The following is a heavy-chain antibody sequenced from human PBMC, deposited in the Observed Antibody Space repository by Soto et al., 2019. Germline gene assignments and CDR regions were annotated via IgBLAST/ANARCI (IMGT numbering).Heavy chain of an antibody. CDR2: IYYTGIT. Sequence: PSETLSLTCTVSGDSITNHYWSWIRQSQGKGLEWIGYIYYTGITNYNPSLTCRVTISLDTSKIHFSLRLSSVTAADMAVFYCARAPSGMDVWGQGTTVTVSS. V-gene: IGHV4-59*11. J-gene: IGHJ6*02. CDR3: ARAPSGMDV. CDR1: GDSITNHY.